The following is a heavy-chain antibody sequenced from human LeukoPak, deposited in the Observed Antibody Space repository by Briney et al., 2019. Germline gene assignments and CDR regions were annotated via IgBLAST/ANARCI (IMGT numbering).Heavy chain of an antibody. V-gene: IGHV3-30*18. CDR3: ANGRGVGVSAPTPEFDY. CDR1: GFTFTSYG. CDR2: ISYDGSNK. Sequence: PGRSLRLSCAASGFTFTSYGMHRVRQAPGKGLEWVAVISYDGSNKYYADSVKGRFTISRDNSKNTLYLQMNSLRTEDTAVFYCANGRGVGVSAPTPEFDYWGQGTLVTVSS. J-gene: IGHJ4*02. D-gene: IGHD1-14*01.